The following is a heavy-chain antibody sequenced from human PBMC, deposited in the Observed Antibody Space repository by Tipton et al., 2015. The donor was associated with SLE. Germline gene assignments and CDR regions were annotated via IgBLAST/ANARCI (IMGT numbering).Heavy chain of an antibody. Sequence: GSLRLSCAASGFAFSSYSMYWVRQAPGKGLEWVSTLTGGGDTVYPVSVRGRFTVSGDTPKNTVYLQLSSLRVEDTAVYYCARAGLYFDTSGYSVNYYYFGMDVWGQGTTVTVSS. CDR1: GFAFSSYS. D-gene: IGHD3-22*01. V-gene: IGHV3-23*01. CDR3: ARAGLYFDTSGYSVNYYYFGMDV. J-gene: IGHJ6*02. CDR2: LTGGGDT.